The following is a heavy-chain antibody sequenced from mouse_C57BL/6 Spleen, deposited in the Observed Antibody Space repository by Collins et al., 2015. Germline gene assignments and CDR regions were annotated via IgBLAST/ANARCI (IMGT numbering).Heavy chain of an antibody. V-gene: IGHV1-52*01. Sequence: QVQLQQPGAELVRPGSSVKLSCKASGYTFTNYWLHWVKQRPIQGLEWIGYIDPSDSDAHYNQKFKDKVTLTVDKSSSTAYMQLSSLTSEDSAVYYCSRGDSPRGFFDYWGQGTTLTVSS. D-gene: IGHD3-1*01. CDR2: IDPSDSDA. CDR1: GYTFTNYW. J-gene: IGHJ2*01. CDR3: SRGDSPRGFFDY.